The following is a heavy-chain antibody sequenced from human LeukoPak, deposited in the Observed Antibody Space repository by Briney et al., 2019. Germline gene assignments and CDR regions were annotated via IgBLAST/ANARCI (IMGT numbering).Heavy chain of an antibody. J-gene: IGHJ5*02. V-gene: IGHV3-9*01. CDR3: AKGYSSSWYGQREGWFDP. Sequence: PGRSLRLSCAASGFTFDDYAMHWVRQAPGKGLEWVSGISWNSGSIGYADSVKGRFTISRDNAKNSLYLQMNSLRAEDTALYYCAKGYSSSWYGQREGWFDPWGQGTLVTVSS. CDR1: GFTFDDYA. D-gene: IGHD6-13*01. CDR2: ISWNSGSI.